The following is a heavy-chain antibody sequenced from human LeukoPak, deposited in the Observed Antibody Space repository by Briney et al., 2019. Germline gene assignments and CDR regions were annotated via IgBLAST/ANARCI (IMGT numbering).Heavy chain of an antibody. Sequence: SVKVSCKASGGTFSSYAISWVRQAPGQGLEWMGGIIPIFGTANYAQKFQGRVTITTDESTSTAYMELSSLRSEDTAVYYCAKQWRDFWSGYEYYFDYWGQGTLVTVSS. D-gene: IGHD3-3*01. CDR1: GGTFSSYA. CDR2: IIPIFGTA. V-gene: IGHV1-69*05. CDR3: AKQWRDFWSGYEYYFDY. J-gene: IGHJ4*02.